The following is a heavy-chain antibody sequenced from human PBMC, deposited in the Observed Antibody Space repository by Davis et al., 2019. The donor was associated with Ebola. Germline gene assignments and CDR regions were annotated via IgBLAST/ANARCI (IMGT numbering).Heavy chain of an antibody. CDR2: ISYDGSNK. D-gene: IGHD6-19*01. CDR3: ARDLSGWPSAPGDY. CDR1: GFTFSSYA. J-gene: IGHJ4*02. V-gene: IGHV3-30-3*01. Sequence: GGSLRLSCAASGFTFSSYAMHWVRQAPGKGLEWVAVISYDGSNKYYADSVKGRFTISRDNAKNSLYLQMNSLRAEDTAVYYCARDLSGWPSAPGDYWGQGTLVTVSS.